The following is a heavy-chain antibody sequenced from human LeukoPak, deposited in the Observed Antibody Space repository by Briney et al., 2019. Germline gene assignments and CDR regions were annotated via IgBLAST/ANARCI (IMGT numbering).Heavy chain of an antibody. CDR3: AKGRAAAGAYFDY. Sequence: GGSLRLSCAASGFTFSEFWMSWVRQAPGKGLEWLANIKEDGSKKYYADSVKGRFTISRDNAKNSLYLQMNSLRAEDTALYYCAKGRAAAGAYFDYWGQGTLVTVSS. D-gene: IGHD6-13*01. J-gene: IGHJ4*02. V-gene: IGHV3-7*03. CDR1: GFTFSEFW. CDR2: IKEDGSKK.